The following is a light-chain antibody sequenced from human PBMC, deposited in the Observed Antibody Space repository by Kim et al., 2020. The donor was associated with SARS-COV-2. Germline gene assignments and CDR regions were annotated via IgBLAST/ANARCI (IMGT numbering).Light chain of an antibody. Sequence: DIQMTQSPSTLSASVGDRVTITCRASQSISSWLAWYQQKPGKAPKLLIYKASSLESGVQSRFSGSGSGTEFTLTISSLQPDDFATYYCQQYNSPWTFGQGTKVEIK. CDR1: QSISSW. CDR3: QQYNSPWT. J-gene: IGKJ1*01. CDR2: KAS. V-gene: IGKV1-5*03.